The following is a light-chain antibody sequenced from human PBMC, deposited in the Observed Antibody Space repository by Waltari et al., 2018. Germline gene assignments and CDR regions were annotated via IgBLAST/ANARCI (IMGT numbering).Light chain of an antibody. J-gene: IGLJ3*02. CDR3: ASWDDSLNGHWV. CDR1: ASNIGGNL. Sequence: QSVLTQPPSASGTPGQRVTISCSGSASNIGGNLVNWYQQLPGKAPKLLIYRSDQRPSGVPDRFSASKTGTSASLAISGLQSGDEADYFCASWDDSLNGHWVFGGGTKVTVL. V-gene: IGLV1-44*01. CDR2: RSD.